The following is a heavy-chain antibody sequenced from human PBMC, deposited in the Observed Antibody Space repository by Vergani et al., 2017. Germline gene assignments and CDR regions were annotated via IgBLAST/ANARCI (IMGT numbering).Heavy chain of an antibody. V-gene: IGHV1-2*02. J-gene: IGHJ4*02. CDR3: ARDLGDYGDYRRTENDY. CDR1: GYTFTGYY. D-gene: IGHD4-17*01. CDR2: INPRSGGT. Sequence: QVQLVQSGAEVKKPGASVKVSCKTSGYTFTGYYMHWVRQAPGQGLEWMGWINPRSGGTNYAQKFQGRVTMTRDTSISTDYMELSGLRSDDTAVYYCARDLGDYGDYRRTENDYWGQGTLVTVSS.